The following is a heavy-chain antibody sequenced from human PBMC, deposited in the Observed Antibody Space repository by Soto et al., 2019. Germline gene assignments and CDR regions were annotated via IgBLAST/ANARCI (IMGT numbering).Heavy chain of an antibody. CDR2: MNPNSGNT. V-gene: IGHV1-8*01. CDR1: GYTFTSYD. CDR3: ARVLRGENERSDY. J-gene: IGHJ4*02. Sequence: APVKVSCKASGYTFTSYDINWVRQATGQGLEWMGWMNPNSGNTGYAQKFQGRVTMTRNTSISTAYMELSSLRSEDTAVYYCARVLRGENERSDYWGQGTLVTVSS. D-gene: IGHD3-10*01.